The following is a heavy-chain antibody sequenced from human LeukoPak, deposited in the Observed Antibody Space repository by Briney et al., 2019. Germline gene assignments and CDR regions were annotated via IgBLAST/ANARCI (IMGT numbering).Heavy chain of an antibody. D-gene: IGHD3-22*01. CDR2: INHSGST. CDR3: ARGQNYYDSSGYYYAFDI. CDR1: GGSISSGGYY. J-gene: IGHJ3*02. V-gene: IGHV4-39*07. Sequence: SETLSLTCTVSGGSISSGGYYWSWIRQPPGKGLEWIGEINHSGSTNYNPSLKSRVTISVDTSKNQFSLKLSSVTAADTAVYYCARGQNYYDSSGYYYAFDIWGQGTMVTVSS.